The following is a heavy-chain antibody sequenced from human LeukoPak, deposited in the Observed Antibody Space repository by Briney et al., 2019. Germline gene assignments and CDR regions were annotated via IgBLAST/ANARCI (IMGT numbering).Heavy chain of an antibody. Sequence: GGALRLSCAASGFTFSGYGMPWGRQAPRKGLEGGTFIRYDERNKYYADSVKGRFTISRDNSKNTLYLQMNSLRAEDTAVYYCTKERRRDDILTGSFSDWGQGILVTVSS. D-gene: IGHD3-9*01. CDR2: IRYDERNK. V-gene: IGHV3-30*02. CDR1: GFTFSGYG. J-gene: IGHJ4*02. CDR3: TKERRRDDILTGSFSD.